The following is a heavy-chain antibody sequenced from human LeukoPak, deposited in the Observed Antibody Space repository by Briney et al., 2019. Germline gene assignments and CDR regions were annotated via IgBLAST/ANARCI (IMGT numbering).Heavy chain of an antibody. D-gene: IGHD3-10*01. CDR2: IYDVRST. J-gene: IGHJ4*02. CDR3: ARDLSGSSREAGDY. CDR1: GFAVSSNY. Sequence: PGGSLRLSCAASGFAVSSNYMSWVRQAPGKGLEWVSVIYDVRSTYYAESVRGRFTISRDDSRNTVYLQMNSLRVEDTAVYYCARDLSGSSREAGDYWGQGARVTVSS. V-gene: IGHV3-53*01.